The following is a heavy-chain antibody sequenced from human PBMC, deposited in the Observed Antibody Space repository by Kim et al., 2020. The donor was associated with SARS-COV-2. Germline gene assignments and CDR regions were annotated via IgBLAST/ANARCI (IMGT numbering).Heavy chain of an antibody. V-gene: IGHV3-23*01. CDR2: T. CDR3: ANPRGGVTDF. D-gene: IGHD2-21*02. J-gene: IGHJ4*02. Sequence: TTYADTVKGRFTNSRDNSKNTLYLQMNSLGAEDTAVYYCANPRGGVTDFWGQGTLVTVSS.